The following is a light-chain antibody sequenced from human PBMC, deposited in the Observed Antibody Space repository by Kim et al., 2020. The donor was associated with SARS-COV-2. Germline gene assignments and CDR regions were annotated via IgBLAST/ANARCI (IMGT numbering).Light chain of an antibody. CDR2: AAS. Sequence: EGVVTQSPVTLSVSPGERATLSCRASQGISTNLAWYQQKPGQAPRLLISAASTRATGIPARFSGGGSGTEFTLTISSLQSEDFAVYYCQQYHDWPPTFGQGTKVDIK. CDR1: QGISTN. CDR3: QQYHDWPPT. J-gene: IGKJ1*01. V-gene: IGKV3D-15*01.